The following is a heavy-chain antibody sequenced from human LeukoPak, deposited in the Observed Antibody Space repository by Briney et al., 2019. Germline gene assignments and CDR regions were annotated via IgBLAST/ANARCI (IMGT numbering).Heavy chain of an antibody. CDR2: RYHTGST. CDR1: GYSISSGYY. V-gene: IGHV4-38-2*01. Sequence: SETLSLTCAVSGYSISSGYYWGWIRQPPGKGLEWIGSRYHTGSTYYNPSLKSRLTISLDTSKNQFSLKLNSVTAADTAVYYCARGDSTVTLDYWGQGTLVTVSS. J-gene: IGHJ4*02. CDR3: ARGDSTVTLDY. D-gene: IGHD4-17*01.